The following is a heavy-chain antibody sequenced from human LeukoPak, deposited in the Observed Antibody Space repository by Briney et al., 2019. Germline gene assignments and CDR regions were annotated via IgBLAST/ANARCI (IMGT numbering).Heavy chain of an antibody. CDR3: ARREGARAFDY. CDR2: INSDGSST. D-gene: IGHD1-26*01. Sequence: GGSLRLSCAASGFTFSSYWMHWVRQAPGKGLVWVSRINSDGSSTSYADSVKGRFTISRDNAKNTLYLQMNSLRAEGTAVYYCARREGARAFDYWGQGTLVTVSS. J-gene: IGHJ4*02. CDR1: GFTFSSYW. V-gene: IGHV3-74*01.